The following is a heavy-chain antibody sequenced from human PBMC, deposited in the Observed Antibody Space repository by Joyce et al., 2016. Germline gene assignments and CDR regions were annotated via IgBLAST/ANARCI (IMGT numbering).Heavy chain of an antibody. V-gene: IGHV1-46*01. Sequence: QVQLVQSGAEVKKPGASVKVSCKASGYTFTSYNIHWVRQAPGQGLEWMGIVNPSSGTTTIARKFQGRVTMTKDTSTSTVYMELSSLRSEDTAVYYCARRDWNDQVSAYWGQGTLVTVST. CDR2: VNPSSGTT. D-gene: IGHD1-1*01. J-gene: IGHJ4*02. CDR3: ARRDWNDQVSAY. CDR1: GYTFTSYN.